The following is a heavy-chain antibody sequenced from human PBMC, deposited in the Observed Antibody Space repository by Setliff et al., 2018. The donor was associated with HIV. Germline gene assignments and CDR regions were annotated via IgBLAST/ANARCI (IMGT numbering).Heavy chain of an antibody. D-gene: IGHD3-22*01. CDR1: GFAFRNYG. CDR3: ARDTEMITTTDAFDI. J-gene: IGHJ3*02. Sequence: GGSLRLSCAASGFAFRNYGVHWVRQAPGKGLEWVAVIWYDGSNKYYADSVKGRFTISRDKSKNTMYLEMNSLRAKDTAVYYCARDTEMITTTDAFDIWGPGTMVTVSS. V-gene: IGHV3-33*01. CDR2: IWYDGSNK.